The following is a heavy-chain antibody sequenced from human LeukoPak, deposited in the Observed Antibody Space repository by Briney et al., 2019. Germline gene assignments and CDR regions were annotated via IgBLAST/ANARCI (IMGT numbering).Heavy chain of an antibody. J-gene: IGHJ6*03. CDR2: IHYSGRT. CDR1: GGSISSSSYY. V-gene: IGHV4-39*01. Sequence: SETLSLTCTVSGGSISSSSYYWGWMRQPPRKELEWIGSIHYSGRTYYNPSLKSRVTISVDTSKNQFSLKLSSVTAADTAVYYCARPYSYYMDVWGKGTTVTVSS. CDR3: ARPYSYYMDV.